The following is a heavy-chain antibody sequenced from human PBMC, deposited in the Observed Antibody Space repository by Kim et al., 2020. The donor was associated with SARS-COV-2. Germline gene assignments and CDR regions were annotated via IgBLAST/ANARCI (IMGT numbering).Heavy chain of an antibody. CDR2: INPSGGST. CDR1: GYTFTSYY. J-gene: IGHJ4*02. D-gene: IGHD6-19*01. V-gene: IGHV1-46*01. Sequence: ASVKVSCKASGYTFTSYYMHWVRQAPGQGLEWMGIINPSGGSTSYAQKFQGRVTMTRDTSTSTVYMELSSLRYEDTAVYYCATQPPYSSGWQKGGYFDYWGQGTLVTVSS. CDR3: ATQPPYSSGWQKGGYFDY.